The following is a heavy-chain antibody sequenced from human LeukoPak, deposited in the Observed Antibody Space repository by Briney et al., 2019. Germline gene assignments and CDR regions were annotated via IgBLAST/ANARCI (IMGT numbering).Heavy chain of an antibody. V-gene: IGHV3-48*01. D-gene: IGHD3-22*01. J-gene: IGHJ4*02. CDR3: ARVGGFFTGSPTYYYDSSGYYIDY. CDR2: ISSSSSTI. CDR1: GFTFSSYS. Sequence: GGSLRLSCAASGFTFSSYSMNWVRQAPGKGLEWVSYISSSSSTIYYADSVKGRFTISRDNAKNSLYLQVNSLRGEDTAVYFRARVGGFFTGSPTYYYDSSGYYIDYWGQGTLVTVPS.